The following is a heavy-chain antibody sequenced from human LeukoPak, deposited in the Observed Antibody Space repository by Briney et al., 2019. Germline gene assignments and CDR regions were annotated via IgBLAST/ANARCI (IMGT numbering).Heavy chain of an antibody. CDR2: IIPIFGTA. Sequence: SVKVSCKASGGTFSSYAISWVREAPGQGLEWMGGIIPIFGTANYAQKFQGRVTITTDESTSTAYMELSSLRSEDTAVYYCARDTYYDFWSGYYSNNWFDPWGQEPWSPSPQ. J-gene: IGHJ5*02. CDR1: GGTFSSYA. D-gene: IGHD3-3*01. CDR3: ARDTYYDFWSGYYSNNWFDP. V-gene: IGHV1-69*05.